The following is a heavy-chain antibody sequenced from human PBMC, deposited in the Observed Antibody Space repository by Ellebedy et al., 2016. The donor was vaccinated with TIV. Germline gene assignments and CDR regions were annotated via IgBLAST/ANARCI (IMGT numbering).Heavy chain of an antibody. CDR1: GFTFSSYW. Sequence: GESLKISCAASGFTFSSYWMSWVRQAPGKGLEWVANIKQDGSEKYYVDSVKGRFTISRDNAKNSLYLQMSSLRAEDTAVYYCAGRAYNWNDGSLFDYWGQGTLVTVSS. CDR2: IKQDGSEK. J-gene: IGHJ4*02. V-gene: IGHV3-7*03. CDR3: AGRAYNWNDGSLFDY. D-gene: IGHD1-1*01.